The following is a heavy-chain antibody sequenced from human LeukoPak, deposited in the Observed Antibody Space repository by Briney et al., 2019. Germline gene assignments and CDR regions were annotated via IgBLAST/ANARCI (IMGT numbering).Heavy chain of an antibody. CDR3: AAAPRTSWPIYF. J-gene: IGHJ4*02. CDR1: GFTFSSYW. CDR2: INTDGITT. Sequence: GGSLRLSCAASGFTFSSYWMYWVRQAPGKGLVWVSRINTDGITTTYADSVKGRFTISRDNAKNTLYLQMNSLRAEDTAVYYCAAAPRTSWPIYFWGQGTLVTVSS. V-gene: IGHV3-74*01. D-gene: IGHD2-2*01.